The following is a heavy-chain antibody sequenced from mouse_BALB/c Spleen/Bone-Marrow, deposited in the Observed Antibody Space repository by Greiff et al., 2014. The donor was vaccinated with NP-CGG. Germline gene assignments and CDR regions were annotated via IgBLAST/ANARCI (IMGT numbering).Heavy chain of an antibody. CDR2: IHYSGTT. CDR3: ARFAGTPYTMDY. CDR1: GYSITSYYS. Sequence: EVKLEESGPDLVKPSQSLSLTCTVTGYSITSYYSWHWIRQFPGNKLEWMGYIHYSGTTVYNPSLKSRISITRDTSNNQFFPQLNSVTTEDTATYYCARFAGTPYTMDYWGQGTSVTVSS. D-gene: IGHD4-1*01. V-gene: IGHV3-1*02. J-gene: IGHJ4*01.